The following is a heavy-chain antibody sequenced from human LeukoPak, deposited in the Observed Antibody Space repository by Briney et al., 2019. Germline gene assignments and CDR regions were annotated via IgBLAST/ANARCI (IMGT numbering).Heavy chain of an antibody. D-gene: IGHD6-19*01. CDR2: INHSGST. CDR1: GGSFSGYY. J-gene: IGHJ5*02. CDR3: ASGYSSGWYGSWFDP. Sequence: PSETLSLTCAVYGGSFSGYYWSWIRQPPGKGLEWIGEINHSGSTNYNPSLKSRVTISVDTSKNQFSLKLNSVTAADTAVYYCASGYSSGWYGSWFDPWGQGTLVTVSS. V-gene: IGHV4-34*01.